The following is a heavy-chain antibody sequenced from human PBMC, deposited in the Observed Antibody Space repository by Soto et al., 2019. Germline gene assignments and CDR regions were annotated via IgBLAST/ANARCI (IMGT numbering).Heavy chain of an antibody. Sequence: EVQLVESGGGLVQPGGSLRLACAASGFEFSAYWMPWVRQAPGKGLEWVANIKKDGIEECYGDSVRGRFIVFRDNAKNAAYLQMNRLKGEDTDVYFCARGRNKIGTYPKFFDYWGHGAGVTVS. J-gene: IGHJ4*01. D-gene: IGHD2-21*01. CDR1: GFEFSAYW. CDR2: IKKDGIEE. V-gene: IGHV3-7*01. CDR3: ARGRNKIGTYPKFFDY.